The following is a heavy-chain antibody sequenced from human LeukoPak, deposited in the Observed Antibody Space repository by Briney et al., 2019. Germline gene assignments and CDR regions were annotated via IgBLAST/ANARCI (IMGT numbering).Heavy chain of an antibody. J-gene: IGHJ3*02. CDR1: GYTFTSYG. CDR3: ARKGTYYDAFDI. Sequence: ASVKVSCKASGYTFTSYGISWVRQAPGQGLEWMGGIIPIFGTANYAQKFQGRVTITTDESTSTAYMELSSLRSEDTAVYYCARKGTYYDAFDIWGQGTMVTVSS. D-gene: IGHD3-10*01. V-gene: IGHV1-69*05. CDR2: IIPIFGTA.